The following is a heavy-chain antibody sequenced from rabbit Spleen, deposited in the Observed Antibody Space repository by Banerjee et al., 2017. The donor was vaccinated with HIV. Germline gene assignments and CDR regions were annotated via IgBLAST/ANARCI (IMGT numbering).Heavy chain of an antibody. CDR2: TDPIFGTT. CDR3: VREVAAKFSL. Sequence: QEQLKETGGGLVQPGGSLTLSCKASGIDFSSYGVSWVRQAPGKVLEGIGYTDPIFGTTAYASWVNDRFSISRENTQNTLYLQLNSLTAADTATYFCVREVAAKFSLWGPGTLVTVS. CDR1: GIDFSSYG. J-gene: IGHJ4*01. V-gene: IGHV1S47*01. D-gene: IGHD4-1*01.